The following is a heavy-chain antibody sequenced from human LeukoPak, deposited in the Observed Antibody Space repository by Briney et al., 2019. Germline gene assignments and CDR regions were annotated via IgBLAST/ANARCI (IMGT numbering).Heavy chain of an antibody. CDR2: IYYSGST. Sequence: SETLSLTCTVSGGSISSYYWSWIRQPPGKGLEWIGYIYYSGSTNYNPSLKSRVTISVDTSKNQFSLKLSSVTAADTAVYYCARAETYYYGSGSFYFDYWGQGTLVTVSS. CDR1: GGSISSYY. D-gene: IGHD3-10*01. CDR3: ARAETYYYGSGSFYFDY. J-gene: IGHJ4*02. V-gene: IGHV4-59*08.